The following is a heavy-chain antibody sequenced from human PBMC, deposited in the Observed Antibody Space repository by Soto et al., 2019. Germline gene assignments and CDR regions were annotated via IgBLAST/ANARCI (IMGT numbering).Heavy chain of an antibody. CDR1: GFTFSSYG. J-gene: IGHJ6*02. V-gene: IGHV3-30*18. CDR2: ISYDGSNK. D-gene: IGHD2-2*01. Sequence: QVQLVESGGGVVQPGRSLRLSCAASGFTFSSYGMHWVRQAPGKGLEWVAVISYDGSNKYYADSVKGRFTISRDNSKNTLYLKMNSLRAEDTAVYYCANSGRYCSSTSCYSYYYYGMDVWGQGTTVTVSS. CDR3: ANSGRYCSSTSCYSYYYYGMDV.